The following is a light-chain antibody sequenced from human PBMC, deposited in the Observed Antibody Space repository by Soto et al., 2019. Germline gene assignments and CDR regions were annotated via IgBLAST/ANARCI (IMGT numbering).Light chain of an antibody. Sequence: DIQMTQSRSSLSASVGDRVTITCRASQSISSYLNWYQQKPGKAPKLLIYAASSLQSWVPSRFSGSGSGTDFTLTISSLQPEDFATYYCQQSYSTPWTFGQGTKVDIK. J-gene: IGKJ1*01. CDR2: AAS. CDR3: QQSYSTPWT. V-gene: IGKV1-39*01. CDR1: QSISSY.